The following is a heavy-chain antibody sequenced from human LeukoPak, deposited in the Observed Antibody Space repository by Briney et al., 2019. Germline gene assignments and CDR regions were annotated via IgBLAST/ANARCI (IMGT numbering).Heavy chain of an antibody. D-gene: IGHD3-3*01. CDR3: ARGRRFLEWLFH. CDR2: ISSSGSTI. CDR1: GFTFSSYE. J-gene: IGHJ4*02. Sequence: GGSLRLSCAASGFTFSSYEMNWVRQAPGKGLEWVSYISSSGSTIYYADSVKGRFTISRDNAKNSLYLRMNSLRAEDTAVYYCARGRRFLEWLFHWGQGTLVTVSS. V-gene: IGHV3-48*03.